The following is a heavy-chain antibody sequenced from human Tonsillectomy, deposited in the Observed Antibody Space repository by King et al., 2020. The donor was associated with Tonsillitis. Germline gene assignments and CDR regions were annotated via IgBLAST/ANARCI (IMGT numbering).Heavy chain of an antibody. CDR2: ISGTGGST. CDR1: GFTFSSYA. Sequence: VQLVESGGGLVQPGGSLRLSCAASGFTFSSYAMSWVRQAPGKGLEWVSGISGTGGSTYYADSVKGRFTISRDNSKNTLYLQMNRLRAEDTAVYYCAKDLGTFGEFFDYWGQGTLVTVSS. CDR3: AKDLGTFGEFFDY. V-gene: IGHV3-23*04. J-gene: IGHJ4*02. D-gene: IGHD3-10*01.